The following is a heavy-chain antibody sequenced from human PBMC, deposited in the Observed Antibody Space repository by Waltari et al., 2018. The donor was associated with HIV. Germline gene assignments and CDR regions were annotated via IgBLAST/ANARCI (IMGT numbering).Heavy chain of an antibody. CDR3: ARGGGYSSSYYVDY. D-gene: IGHD5-12*01. V-gene: IGHV3-30-3*01. J-gene: IGHJ4*02. CDR1: GFTFSSYA. Sequence: QVQLVESGGGVVQPGRSLRLSCAASGFTFSSYAMHWVRQVPGKGREGVAWKSKDGSHKNYADYVKGRFTIARDNSKTALYLQMDSLRAEDTAVCYCARGGGYSSSYYVDYWGQGTLVTVSS. CDR2: KSKDGSHK.